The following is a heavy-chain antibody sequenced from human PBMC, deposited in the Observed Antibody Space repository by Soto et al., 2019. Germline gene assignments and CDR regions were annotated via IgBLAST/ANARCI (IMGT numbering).Heavy chain of an antibody. CDR2: INHSGST. D-gene: IGHD6-13*01. V-gene: IGHV4-34*01. CDR3: ARVGGIAAAGTVPRYFQH. J-gene: IGHJ1*01. CDR1: GGSFSGYY. Sequence: QVQLQQWGAGLLKLSETLSLTCAVYGGSFSGYYWSWIRQPPGKGLEWIGEINHSGSTNYNPSLKSRVTISVDTSKNQFSLKLSSVTAADTAVYYCARVGGIAAAGTVPRYFQHWGQGTLVTVSS.